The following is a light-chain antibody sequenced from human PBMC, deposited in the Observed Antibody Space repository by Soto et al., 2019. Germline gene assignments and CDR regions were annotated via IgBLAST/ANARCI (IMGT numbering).Light chain of an antibody. J-gene: IGLJ3*02. CDR1: MRDVGAYNL. CDR3: SAYTARSTLV. Sequence: QSALAQPASVSGSAVQSITISCSGTMRDVGAYNLVSWYQQHPGTAPKLIIYEVRNPPSGISSRFSGSRSGNTASLTISGLQSEDEGDYYCSAYTARSTLVFGGGTKVTVL. CDR2: EVR. V-gene: IGLV2-14*01.